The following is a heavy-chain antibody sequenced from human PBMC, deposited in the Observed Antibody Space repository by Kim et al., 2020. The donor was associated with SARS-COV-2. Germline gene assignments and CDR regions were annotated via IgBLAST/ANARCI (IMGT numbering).Heavy chain of an antibody. V-gene: IGHV4-4*02. CDR1: GGSISSSNW. D-gene: IGHD6-13*01. J-gene: IGHJ3*02. Sequence: SETLSLTCAVSGGSISSSNWWSWVRQPPGKGLEWIGEIYHSGSTNYNPSLKSRVTISVDKSKNQFSLKLSSVTAADTAVYYCAREEGGSWYIVAFDIWGQGTMVTVSS. CDR3: AREEGGSWYIVAFDI. CDR2: IYHSGST.